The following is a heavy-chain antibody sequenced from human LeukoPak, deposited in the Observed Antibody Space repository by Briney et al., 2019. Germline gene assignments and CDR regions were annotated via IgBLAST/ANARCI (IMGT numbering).Heavy chain of an antibody. CDR3: VRDGYCSGGSCLPYWYFDL. D-gene: IGHD2-15*01. CDR2: ISSSRSSSSSTI. J-gene: IGHJ2*01. V-gene: IGHV3-48*01. CDR1: GFTFSLYG. Sequence: AGGSLRLSCAASGFTFSLYGMNWVRQAPGKGLEWLSYISSSRSSSSSTIYYADSVKGRFTISRDNAKNSLYLQMNSLRAEDTAVYYCVRDGYCSGGSCLPYWYFDLWGRGALVTVSS.